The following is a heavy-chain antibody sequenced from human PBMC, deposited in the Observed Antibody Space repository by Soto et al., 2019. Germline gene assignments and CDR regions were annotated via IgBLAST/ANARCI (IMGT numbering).Heavy chain of an antibody. CDR2: IYDSGKT. V-gene: IGHV4-4*02. J-gene: IGHJ6*02. Sequence: QVQLQESGPGRVKPSGTLSLTCAVSGGSISSSNWWTWVRQPPGKGLEWIGEIYDSGKTNYKPSLKSRVTISVGKSKNQVSLKLNSVTAADTAGYYCAGDRGYGYNYYGMDVWCQGATVTVSS. CDR1: GGSISSSNW. CDR3: AGDRGYGYNYYGMDV. D-gene: IGHD5-18*01.